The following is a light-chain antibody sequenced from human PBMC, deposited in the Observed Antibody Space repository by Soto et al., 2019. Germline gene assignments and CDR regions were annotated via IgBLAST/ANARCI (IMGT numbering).Light chain of an antibody. CDR3: SSYTSSSTLEV. Sequence: QSALTQPASVSGSPGQSITISCTGTSSDVGDYNLVSWYQQHPGKAPKLMIYDVSTRPSGVSNRFSGSKSGNTASLTISGLQAEDEADYYCSSYTSSSTLEVFGTGTKVTVL. J-gene: IGLJ1*01. CDR1: SSDVGDYNL. CDR2: DVS. V-gene: IGLV2-14*03.